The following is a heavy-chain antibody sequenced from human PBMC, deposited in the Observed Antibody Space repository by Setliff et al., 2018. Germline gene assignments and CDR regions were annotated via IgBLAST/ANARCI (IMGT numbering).Heavy chain of an antibody. Sequence: SETLSLTCAVSGDSISSGNWWSWVRQPPEKGLEWIGEINHSGNTNYNPSLKSRVTISLDTSKNQFSLKLSSVTAEDTAVYYCARMSGFQYIDVWDKGTTVTVSS. V-gene: IGHV4-4*02. CDR1: GDSISSGNW. J-gene: IGHJ6*03. CDR3: ARMSGFQYIDV. CDR2: INHSGNT. D-gene: IGHD3-3*01.